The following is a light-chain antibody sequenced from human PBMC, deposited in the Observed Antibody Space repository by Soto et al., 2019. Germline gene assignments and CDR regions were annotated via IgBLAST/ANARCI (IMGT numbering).Light chain of an antibody. J-gene: IGKJ5*01. V-gene: IGKV3-20*01. CDR3: QQHGTSPIT. Sequence: SVSPQSPGTLSLSPLERATLSYRASQTVIRNYLAWHQQKPGQTPRLLVYGASSRATGIPDRFSGSGSGTDFTLTISRLEPEDFAVYYCQQHGTSPITFGQGTRLEIK. CDR2: GAS. CDR1: QTVIRNY.